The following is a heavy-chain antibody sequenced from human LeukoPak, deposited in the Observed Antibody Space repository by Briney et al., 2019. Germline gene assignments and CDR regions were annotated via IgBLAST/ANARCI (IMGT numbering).Heavy chain of an antibody. D-gene: IGHD3-22*01. Sequence: GASVKVSCKASGYTFTSYYIHWLRQAPGQGLEWMGIINPSGGSTSYAQKFQGRVTMTRDTSTSTVYMELSSLRSEDTAVYYCARDKSSPEYYYDSSGYYSNWGQGTLVTVSS. J-gene: IGHJ4*02. CDR3: ARDKSSPEYYYDSSGYYSN. CDR1: GYTFTSYY. CDR2: INPSGGST. V-gene: IGHV1-46*03.